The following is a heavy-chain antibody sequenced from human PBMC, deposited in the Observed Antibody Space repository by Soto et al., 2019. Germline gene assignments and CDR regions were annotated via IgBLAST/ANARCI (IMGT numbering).Heavy chain of an antibody. D-gene: IGHD5-12*01. J-gene: IGHJ4*02. V-gene: IGHV3-23*01. CDR2: ISGRGSST. Sequence: EVQLLESGGGLVQPGGSLRLSCAASGFTFSNYAMSWVRQVRGKGLEWVSAISGRGSSTYYADSVKGRFTISRDNSKNTLYLQMNRLRAEDTAVYYCAKNGPEFSGYDPYYFDYWGQGTLVNVSS. CDR3: AKNGPEFSGYDPYYFDY. CDR1: GFTFSNYA.